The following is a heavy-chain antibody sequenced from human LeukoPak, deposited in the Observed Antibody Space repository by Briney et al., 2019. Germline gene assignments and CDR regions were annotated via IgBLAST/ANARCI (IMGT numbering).Heavy chain of an antibody. Sequence: RPGGSLRLSCAASGFTFRTYAMNWVRQAPGKGLEWVSSISDSTTYIYYADSVKGRFTTSRDNAKNSLYLQMNSLRAEDTAVYYCARYYGSGSPPFDSWGQGTLVTVSS. D-gene: IGHD3-10*01. CDR3: ARYYGSGSPPFDS. V-gene: IGHV3-21*01. CDR2: ISDSTTYI. J-gene: IGHJ4*02. CDR1: GFTFRTYA.